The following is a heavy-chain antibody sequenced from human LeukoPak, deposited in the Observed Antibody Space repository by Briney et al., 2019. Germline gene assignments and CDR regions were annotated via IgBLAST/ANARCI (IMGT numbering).Heavy chain of an antibody. Sequence: SETLSLTCTVSGGSISSYYWSWIRQPAGKGLEWIGRIYTSGSTNYNPSLKSRVTMPVDTSKNQFSLKLSSVTAADTAVYYCARDLSSWSLFSQYYYYYMDVWGKGTTVTVSS. V-gene: IGHV4-4*07. CDR3: ARDLSSWSLFSQYYYYYMDV. CDR2: IYTSGST. D-gene: IGHD6-13*01. J-gene: IGHJ6*03. CDR1: GGSISSYY.